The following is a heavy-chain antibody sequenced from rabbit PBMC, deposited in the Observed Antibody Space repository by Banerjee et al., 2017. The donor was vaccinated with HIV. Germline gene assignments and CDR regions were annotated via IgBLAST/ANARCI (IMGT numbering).Heavy chain of an antibody. V-gene: IGHV1S45*01. CDR3: ARDLAGVIGWNFGL. J-gene: IGHJ3*01. CDR1: GFSLNNYA. CDR2: INTGSGNA. D-gene: IGHD4-1*01. Sequence: QEQLKETGGGLVQPGGSLTLSCKASGFSLNNYAMSWVRQAPGKGLEWIGCINTGSGNAYYASWVISRFTISKTSSTTVALQMTSLTAADTATYFCARDLAGVIGWNFGLWGQGTLVTVS.